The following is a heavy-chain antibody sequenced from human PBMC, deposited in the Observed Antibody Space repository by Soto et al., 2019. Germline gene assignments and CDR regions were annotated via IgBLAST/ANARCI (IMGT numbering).Heavy chain of an antibody. D-gene: IGHD2-2*01. CDR2: IYYSGST. CDR3: ARCGTRYQLLCRY. Sequence: SETLSLTCTVSGGSISSYYWSWIRQPPGKGLEWIGYIYYSGSTNYNPSLKSRVTISVDTSKNQFSLKLSSVTAADTAVYYCARCGTRYQLLCRYWGQGTLVTAPQ. V-gene: IGHV4-59*08. J-gene: IGHJ4*02. CDR1: GGSISSYY.